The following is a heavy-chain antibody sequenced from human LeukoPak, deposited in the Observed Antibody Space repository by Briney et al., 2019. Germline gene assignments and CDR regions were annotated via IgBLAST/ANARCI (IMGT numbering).Heavy chain of an antibody. CDR1: GGSISTYY. V-gene: IGHV4-59*12. J-gene: IGHJ4*02. CDR2: IHYSGST. D-gene: IGHD2-15*01. Sequence: PSETLSLTCTVSGGSISTYYWNWIRQPPGKGLEWIGRIHYSGSTKYNPSLESRVTISLDTSKNQFSLYLNSVTAADTAVYYCARDSNCSGATCYDRWGQGTLVTVSS. CDR3: ARDSNCSGATCYDR.